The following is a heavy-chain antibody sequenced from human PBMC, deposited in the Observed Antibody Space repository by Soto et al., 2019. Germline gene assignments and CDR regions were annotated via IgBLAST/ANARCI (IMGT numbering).Heavy chain of an antibody. Sequence: WGSLRLSCAASGFTFSSYSMNWVRQAPGKGLEWVSYISSSSSTIYYADSVKGRFTISRDDSKNTQSLQMDSLRAEDTAVYYCEKEFDKPHYNNFDYWRQGTLVTVSS. J-gene: IGHJ4*02. CDR2: ISSSSSTI. CDR1: GFTFSSYS. CDR3: EKEFDKPHYNNFDY. V-gene: IGHV3-48*04. D-gene: IGHD3-10*01.